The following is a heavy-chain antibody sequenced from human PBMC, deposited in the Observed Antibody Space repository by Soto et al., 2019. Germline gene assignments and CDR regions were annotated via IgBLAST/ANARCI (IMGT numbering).Heavy chain of an antibody. V-gene: IGHV3-30-3*01. CDR3: ARGVDYYDSSAHLAAFDI. J-gene: IGHJ3*02. Sequence: PGGSLRLSCAASGFTYSTYTMHWVRQAPGKGLEWVAVISYDGNNKFYADSVKGRFTISRDNSKNTLFLQMNSLRAEDTAVYYCARGVDYYDSSAHLAAFDIWGQGTMVTVSS. CDR2: ISYDGNNK. D-gene: IGHD3-22*01. CDR1: GFTYSTYT.